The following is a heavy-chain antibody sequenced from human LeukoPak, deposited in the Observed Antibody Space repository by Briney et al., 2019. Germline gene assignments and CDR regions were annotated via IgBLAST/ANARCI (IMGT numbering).Heavy chain of an antibody. D-gene: IGHD6-19*01. Sequence: ASVKVSCKASGYSFTDYFLYWVRQAPGQGLEWMGRINPDAVVTNYAQTFQGRITMTRDTSISTAYMELSSLKSDDTAVYYCARLSTATRHWLAASDIWGQGTVVTVSS. CDR1: GYSFTDYF. V-gene: IGHV1-2*06. CDR3: ARLSTATRHWLAASDI. CDR2: INPDAVVT. J-gene: IGHJ3*02.